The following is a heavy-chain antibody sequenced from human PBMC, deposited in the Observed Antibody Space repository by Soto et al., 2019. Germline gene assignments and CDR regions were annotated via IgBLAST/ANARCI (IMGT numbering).Heavy chain of an antibody. CDR3: TTEQDSSGYPPYFDY. CDR2: IKSKTDGGTT. Sequence: GGSLRLSCAASGFTFSNAWMNWVRQAPGKGLEWVGRIKSKTDGGTTDYAAPVKGRFTISRDDSKNTLYLQMNSLKTEDTAVYYCTTEQDSSGYPPYFDYWGQGNLVTVSS. CDR1: GFTFSNAW. D-gene: IGHD3-22*01. J-gene: IGHJ4*02. V-gene: IGHV3-15*07.